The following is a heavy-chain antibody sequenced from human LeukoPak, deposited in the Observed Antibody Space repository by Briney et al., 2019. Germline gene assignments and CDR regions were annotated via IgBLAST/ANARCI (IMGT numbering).Heavy chain of an antibody. D-gene: IGHD3-10*01. CDR3: ARDGYCGSGRTDDAFDI. J-gene: IGHJ3*02. V-gene: IGHV3-7*01. CDR2: IKQDGSEK. Sequence: GGSLRLSCAASGFTFSSYWMSWVRQAPGKGLEWVANIKQDGSEKYYLDSVKGRFTISRDNAKNSLYLQMNSLRAEDTAVYYCARDGYCGSGRTDDAFDIWGQGTMVTVSS. CDR1: GFTFSSYW.